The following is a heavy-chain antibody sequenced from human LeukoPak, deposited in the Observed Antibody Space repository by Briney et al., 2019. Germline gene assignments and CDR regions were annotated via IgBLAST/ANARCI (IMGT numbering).Heavy chain of an antibody. V-gene: IGHV3-11*01. J-gene: IGHJ6*02. D-gene: IGHD3-9*01. CDR2: ITNGGSTI. CDR1: GFTFRDDN. CDR3: ARSIGLTGGGVDV. Sequence: PGGSRGLFCAAAGFTFRDDNMNWVRQAQGKGLEWVSYITNGGSTIYHADSVKGRFTISRDNAKKTLYLQMNSLRAEDTAVYYCARSIGLTGGGVDVWGQGTTVTVSS.